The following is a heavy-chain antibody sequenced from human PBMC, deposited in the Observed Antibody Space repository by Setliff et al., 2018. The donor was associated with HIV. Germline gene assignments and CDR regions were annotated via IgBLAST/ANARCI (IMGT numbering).Heavy chain of an antibody. Sequence: LSLTCTVSGGSISSHYWSWIRQPPGKGLEWIGYIYYSGSTNYNPSLKSRVTMSVDTSKNQFSLKLSSVTAADTAVYYCARVNALIRAPFDYWGQGALVTVSS. CDR2: IYYSGST. CDR3: ARVNALIRAPFDY. J-gene: IGHJ4*02. CDR1: GGSISSHY. V-gene: IGHV4-59*11.